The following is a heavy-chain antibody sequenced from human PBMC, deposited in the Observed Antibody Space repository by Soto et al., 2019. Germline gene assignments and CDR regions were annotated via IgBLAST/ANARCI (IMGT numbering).Heavy chain of an antibody. D-gene: IGHD3-10*01. CDR2: IYYTGST. Sequence: SETLSLTCSVSGGSVSSYWWSWIRQPPGKGLEWIGYIYYTGSTNYSPSLKGRVTISLDASKSQFSLKLTSVTAADTAVYYCARGPGASDYYFDYWGQGTLVTVSS. V-gene: IGHV4-59*02. J-gene: IGHJ4*02. CDR3: ARGPGASDYYFDY. CDR1: GGSVSSYW.